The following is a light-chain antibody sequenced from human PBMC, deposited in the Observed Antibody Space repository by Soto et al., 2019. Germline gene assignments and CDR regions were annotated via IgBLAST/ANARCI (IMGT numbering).Light chain of an antibody. CDR3: QSYHSSLSGYV. J-gene: IGLJ1*01. CDR2: GNF. Sequence: QSVLTQPPSVSGAPGQRVTISCTGSSSNIASHYDVHWYQQLPGAAPRLLIYGNFKRPSGVPDRFSGSKSDTSASLAITGLQAEDEADYYCQSYHSSLSGYVFGTGTKLTVL. CDR1: SSNIASHYD. V-gene: IGLV1-40*01.